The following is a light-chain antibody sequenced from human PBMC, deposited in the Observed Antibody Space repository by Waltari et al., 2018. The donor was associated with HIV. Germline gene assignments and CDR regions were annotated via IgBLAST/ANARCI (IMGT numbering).Light chain of an antibody. CDR2: GVS. Sequence: LTQPASVSGSPGQSITLSCTGTSSDVGLYDLVSWYRQQPCKAPQLLIYGVSNRPSGISSRFFGCKSASQTAALTISGLQAEDEGDYYCSSYTVSGTLVFGGGTKLTVL. J-gene: IGLJ3*02. CDR3: SSYTVSGTLV. CDR1: SSDVGLYDL. V-gene: IGLV2-14*01.